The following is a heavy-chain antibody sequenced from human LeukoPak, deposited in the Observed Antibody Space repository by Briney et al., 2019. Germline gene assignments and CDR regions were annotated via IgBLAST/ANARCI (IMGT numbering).Heavy chain of an antibody. Sequence: GGSLRLSCAASGFTFSSYAMSWVRQAPGKGLEWVSDISGSGGSTYYADSVKGRFTISRDNSKNTLYLQMNRLRAEDTAVYYCAKRGLAAALFRWGQETLVSVSS. CDR2: ISGSGGST. V-gene: IGHV3-23*01. D-gene: IGHD6-13*01. CDR3: AKRGLAAALFR. CDR1: GFTFSSYA. J-gene: IGHJ4*02.